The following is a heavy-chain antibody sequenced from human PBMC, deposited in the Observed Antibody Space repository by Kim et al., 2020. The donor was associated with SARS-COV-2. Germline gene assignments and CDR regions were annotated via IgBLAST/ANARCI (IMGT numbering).Heavy chain of an antibody. Sequence: ASVKVSCKASGYTFTSYYMHWVRQAPGQGLEWMGIINPSGGSTSYAQKFQGRVTMTRDTSTSTVYMELSSLRSEDTAVYYCARDMHIRYYYYGMDVWGQGTTDTVSS. J-gene: IGHJ6*02. CDR2: INPSGGST. CDR1: GYTFTSYY. CDR3: ARDMHIRYYYYGMDV. V-gene: IGHV1-46*01.